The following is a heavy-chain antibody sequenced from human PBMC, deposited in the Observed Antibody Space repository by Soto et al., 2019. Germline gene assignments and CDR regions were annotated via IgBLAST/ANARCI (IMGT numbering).Heavy chain of an antibody. Sequence: QVQLIQSGAEVKKPGASVTVSCKASEYSFTGHYLHWVRQAPGQGLEWMGWIDPKSGDTNYAQKFQDRVTMTRDTSISTAYMDLSRLRSDDTAVYYCARDYDKSGYDSFDPWGQGTLVTVSS. CDR2: IDPKSGDT. CDR1: EYSFTGHY. V-gene: IGHV1-2*02. J-gene: IGHJ5*02. CDR3: ARDYDKSGYDSFDP. D-gene: IGHD3-22*01.